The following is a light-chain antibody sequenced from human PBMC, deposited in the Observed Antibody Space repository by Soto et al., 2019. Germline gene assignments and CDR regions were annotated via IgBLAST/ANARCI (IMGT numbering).Light chain of an antibody. J-gene: IGKJ1*01. Sequence: IQMTQSPSTLSSSIGDRVTITRRASQTISDWLAWHQQKPGKAPKLLIYKASSLESGVPSRFSGSGSGTEFTLTISSLKPDDFATYYCLQYETYWTFGQGTKVDIK. CDR2: KAS. CDR1: QTISDW. CDR3: LQYETYWT. V-gene: IGKV1-5*03.